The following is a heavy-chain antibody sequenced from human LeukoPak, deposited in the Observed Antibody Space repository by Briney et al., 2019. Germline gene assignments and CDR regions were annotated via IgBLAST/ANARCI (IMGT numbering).Heavy chain of an antibody. J-gene: IGHJ4*02. D-gene: IGHD3-16*01. CDR1: GFIFGSYW. CDR2: IKQDGSEK. Sequence: GGSLRLSCAGSGFIFGSYWMSWVRQAPGKGLEWVANIKQDGSEKNYVDSVKGRFIISRDNAKNSLYLQMNTLRADDTAVYYCARDGFGTGSNWGQGTLVTVSS. V-gene: IGHV3-7*03. CDR3: ARDGFGTGSN.